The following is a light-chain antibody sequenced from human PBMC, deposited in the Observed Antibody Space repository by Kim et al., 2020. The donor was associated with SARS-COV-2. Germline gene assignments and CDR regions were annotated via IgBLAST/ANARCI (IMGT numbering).Light chain of an antibody. CDR1: NIESQS. CDR3: QLWHTSSDHLWV. J-gene: IGLJ3*02. V-gene: IGLV3-21*04. Sequence: SYELTQPPSLSVAPGKTARITCGGNNIESQSVHWYQQKPGQAPALVISYDTDRPSGIPERFSGSNYGNTATLTITRVEAGDEADYYCQLWHTSSDHLWV. CDR2: YDT.